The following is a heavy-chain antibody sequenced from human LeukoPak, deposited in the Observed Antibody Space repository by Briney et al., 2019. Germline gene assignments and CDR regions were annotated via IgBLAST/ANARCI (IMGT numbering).Heavy chain of an antibody. D-gene: IGHD6-19*01. CDR3: ARLSSGRGVDY. V-gene: IGHV4-59*12. CDR1: GGSISSYY. CDR2: IYYSGST. J-gene: IGHJ4*02. Sequence: SETLSLTCTVSGGSISSYYWSWIRQPPGKGLEWIGYIYYSGSTNYNPSLKSRVTMSVDTSKNQFSLKLSSVTAADTAVYYCARLSSGRGVDYWGQGTLVTVSS.